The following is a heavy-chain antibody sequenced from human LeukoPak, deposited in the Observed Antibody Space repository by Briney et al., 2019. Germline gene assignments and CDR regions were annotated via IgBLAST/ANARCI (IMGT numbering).Heavy chain of an antibody. D-gene: IGHD1-26*01. CDR1: GFTFISYA. CDR2: ISGSGGST. CDR3: AKVGPGGSLDY. J-gene: IGHJ4*02. V-gene: IGHV3-23*01. Sequence: GGSLRLSCSASGFTFISYAMSWVRPAPGKGLGWVSAISGSGGSTYYADSVKGRFTISRDNSKNTLYLQMNSLRAEDTAVYYCAKVGPGGSLDYWGQGTLVTVSS.